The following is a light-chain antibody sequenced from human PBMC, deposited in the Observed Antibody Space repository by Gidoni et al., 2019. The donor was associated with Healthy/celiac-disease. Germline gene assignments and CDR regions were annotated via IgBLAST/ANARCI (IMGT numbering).Light chain of an antibody. CDR2: LGS. V-gene: IGKV2-28*01. Sequence: DIVMTQSPLSLPVTPGEPASISCRSSQSLLHSNGYNYLDWYLQKPGQSPQLLIYLGSNRASGVSDRFSGSGSGTDFTLKISRVEAEDVGVYYCMQALQTPRTFGQXTKVEIK. CDR1: QSLLHSNGYNY. CDR3: MQALQTPRT. J-gene: IGKJ1*01.